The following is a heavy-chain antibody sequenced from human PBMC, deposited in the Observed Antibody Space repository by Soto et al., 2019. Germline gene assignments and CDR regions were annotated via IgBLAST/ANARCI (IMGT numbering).Heavy chain of an antibody. Sequence: QVQLVQSGGEVTKPGASVKVSCKSSGYTFTSYGVSWVRQAPGQGREWLGWISVYTGNTKQAQKFQDKVTLTTEASTRTAYMELRSLRSDDTAVYYCARDRCTTDRCYTHHFDVWGQGTTVTVSS. CDR2: ISVYTGNT. CDR3: ARDRCTTDRCYTHHFDV. D-gene: IGHD2-8*01. CDR1: GYTFTSYG. J-gene: IGHJ6*02. V-gene: IGHV1-18*04.